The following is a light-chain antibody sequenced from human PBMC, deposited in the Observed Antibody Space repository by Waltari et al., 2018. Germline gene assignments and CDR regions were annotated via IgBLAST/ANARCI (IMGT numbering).Light chain of an antibody. V-gene: IGKV3-20*01. Sequence: IVLTQSPGTLSLSPGGRATISCRASQNIGHSLALYQQKPGQVPRLLTYGTSPRAAGIPDRFSGSGSGADFSLTITRLEPEDFAVYYCQHHVRLPATFGQGTKV. J-gene: IGKJ1*01. CDR1: QNIGHS. CDR3: QHHVRLPAT. CDR2: GTS.